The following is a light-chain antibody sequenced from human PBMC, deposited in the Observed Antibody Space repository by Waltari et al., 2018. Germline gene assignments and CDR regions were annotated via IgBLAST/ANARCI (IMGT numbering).Light chain of an antibody. Sequence: QSALTQPASVSGSPGQSITISCTGTSSDVGNYNLVSWYQHHPGKAPKLMIYEVTKRPSGVSNRFAGSKSGNTASLTISGLQAEDEADYYCCSYVGSSTVVFGGGTKLTVL. CDR2: EVT. CDR3: CSYVGSSTVV. CDR1: SSDVGNYNL. V-gene: IGLV2-23*02. J-gene: IGLJ2*01.